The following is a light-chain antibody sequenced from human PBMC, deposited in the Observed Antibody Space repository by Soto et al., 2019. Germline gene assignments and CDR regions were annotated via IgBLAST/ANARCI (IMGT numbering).Light chain of an antibody. CDR1: QNIFTS. CDR2: SAS. CDR3: QQNYSPFVS. V-gene: IGKV1-39*01. Sequence: DIQMTQSPSSLSASVGDSVTITCRASQNIFTSLNWLQQKRGRAPKVLISSASTLQSGVPSRFSGSGSGTDFTLTIGSLQPDVYATYYCQQNYSPFVSFGGGTTVEI. J-gene: IGKJ4*01.